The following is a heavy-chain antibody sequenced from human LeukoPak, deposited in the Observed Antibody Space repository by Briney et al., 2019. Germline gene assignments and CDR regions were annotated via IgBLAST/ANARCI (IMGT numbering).Heavy chain of an antibody. CDR2: ISYDGSNK. CDR3: ARDPGWSGSGY. V-gene: IGHV3-30-3*01. CDR1: GFTFSSYA. Sequence: GGSLRLSCAASGFTFSSYAMHWVRQAPGKGLEWVAVISYDGSNKYYADSVKGRFTISRDNSKNTLYLQMNNLRAEDTAVYYCARDPGWSGSGYWGQETLVTVSS. J-gene: IGHJ4*02. D-gene: IGHD3-3*01.